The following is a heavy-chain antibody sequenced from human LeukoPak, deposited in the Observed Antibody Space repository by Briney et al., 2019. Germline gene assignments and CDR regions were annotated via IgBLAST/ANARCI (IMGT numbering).Heavy chain of an antibody. CDR2: IVASGDNA. Sequence: GGSLRLSCAASGFSFSTYTMTWVRQAPGKGLEWVSAIVASGDNAFYADSVKGRFTISRDNSKNTLYLQMNSLRAEDTAVYYCASRNWYIDYWGQETLVTVSS. CDR1: GFSFSTYT. CDR3: ASRNWYIDY. V-gene: IGHV3-23*01. J-gene: IGHJ4*02. D-gene: IGHD1-14*01.